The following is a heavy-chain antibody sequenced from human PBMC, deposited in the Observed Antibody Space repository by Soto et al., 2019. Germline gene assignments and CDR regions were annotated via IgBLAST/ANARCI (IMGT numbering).Heavy chain of an antibody. CDR3: ARQGITIFGVVDV. CDR1: GCSIRSSSNY. V-gene: IGHV4-39*01. Sequence: SETLYLSCTVSGCSIRSSSNYWGWIRQPPGKGLEWIGSIYYSGSTYYNPSLKSRVTISVDTSKNQFSLKLSSVTAADTAVYYCARQGITIFGVVDVWGQGTTVT. D-gene: IGHD3-3*01. CDR2: IYYSGST. J-gene: IGHJ6*02.